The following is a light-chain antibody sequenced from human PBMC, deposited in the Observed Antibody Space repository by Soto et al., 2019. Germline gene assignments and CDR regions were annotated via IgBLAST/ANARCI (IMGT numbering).Light chain of an antibody. J-gene: IGKJ1*01. CDR1: QSIHTS. CDR2: DST. CDR3: QQCANWPPKWT. Sequence: VLTQSPATLSLSPGERATLTCRASQSIHTSVAWYQQKSGKPPRLVIYDSTLRANGVPDRFGGSGSGTEFTLTISSLEPEDFAVYYCQQCANWPPKWTFGQGTKVDIK. V-gene: IGKV3-11*01.